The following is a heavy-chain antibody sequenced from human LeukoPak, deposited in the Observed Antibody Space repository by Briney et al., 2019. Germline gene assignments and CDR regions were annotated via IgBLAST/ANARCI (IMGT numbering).Heavy chain of an antibody. CDR3: ASATKIDY. Sequence: GGSLRLSCAVSGFTFSNYSMNWARQAPGKGLEWVSSISSGSTYMYYADSVKGRFTISRDNAKNSLYLQMNSLRVEDTAVYYCASATKIDYWGQGTLVTVSS. V-gene: IGHV3-21*01. CDR1: GFTFSNYS. J-gene: IGHJ4*02. D-gene: IGHD5-12*01. CDR2: ISSGSTYM.